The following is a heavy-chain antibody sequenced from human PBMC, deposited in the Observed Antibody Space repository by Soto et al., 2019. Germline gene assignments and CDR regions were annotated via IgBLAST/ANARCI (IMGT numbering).Heavy chain of an antibody. Sequence: QVQLVESGGGVVRPGRSLRLSCAASGVTVSTYAMHWVRQAPGKGLQWVAVISYDGSNTYYAESVKGRFTISRDNSNNTLYLPMNSLRTKGTAVYYCARDWGSNWDTRDRWNCWGQGTLVTVSS. CDR2: ISYDGSNT. D-gene: IGHD7-27*01. J-gene: IGHJ4*02. V-gene: IGHV3-30-3*01. CDR3: ARDWGSNWDTRDRWNC. CDR1: GVTVSTYA.